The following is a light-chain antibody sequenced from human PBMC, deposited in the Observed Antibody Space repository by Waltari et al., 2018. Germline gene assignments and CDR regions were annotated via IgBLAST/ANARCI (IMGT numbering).Light chain of an antibody. J-gene: IGKJ1*01. CDR2: WAS. Sequence: DIVMTQSPDSLTVSLGERATINCKSSQSVLYSSINKNYLAWYQQTPGQPPKLLIYWASTRDSGVPDRFRGSGSGTDFTLTISSLQAEDVAVYYCQQYYTTPWTFGQGTQVEIK. V-gene: IGKV4-1*01. CDR1: QSVLYSSINKNY. CDR3: QQYYTTPWT.